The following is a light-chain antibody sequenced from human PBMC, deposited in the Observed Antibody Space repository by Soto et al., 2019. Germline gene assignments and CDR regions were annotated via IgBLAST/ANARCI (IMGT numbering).Light chain of an antibody. CDR3: QQYYSTPLST. V-gene: IGKV4-1*01. Sequence: DIVMTQSPDSLAVSLGERATINCKSSQSVLYSSNNKNYLAWYQQKPGQPPKLLIYWASTRESGVPDRFSGSGSETDFTLTISSLQAEDVAVYYCQQYYSTPLSTFGPGTKVDIK. CDR1: QSVLYSSNNKNY. J-gene: IGKJ3*01. CDR2: WAS.